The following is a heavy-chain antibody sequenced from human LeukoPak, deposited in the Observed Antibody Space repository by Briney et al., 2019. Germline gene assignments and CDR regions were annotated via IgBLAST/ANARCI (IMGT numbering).Heavy chain of an antibody. Sequence: GGSLRLSCAASGFTFSSYWMHWVRQAPGKGLVWVTRISSDGSSTSYADSVKGRFTISRDNAKNTLFLQMSSLRAEDTAIYYCARISLSGWVNDHWGQGTLVTVSS. CDR3: ARISLSGWVNDH. CDR1: GFTFSSYW. J-gene: IGHJ4*02. V-gene: IGHV3-74*01. D-gene: IGHD6-19*01. CDR2: ISSDGSST.